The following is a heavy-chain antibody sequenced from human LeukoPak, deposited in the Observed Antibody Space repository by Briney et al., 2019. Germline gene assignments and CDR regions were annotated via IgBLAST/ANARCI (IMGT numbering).Heavy chain of an antibody. J-gene: IGHJ5*02. CDR3: ARFPPSTQLGIAVAGRNWFDP. CDR2: IYHSGST. V-gene: IGHV4-30-2*02. CDR1: GGSISSGGYS. Sequence: SETLSLTCAVSGGSISSGGYSWSWIRQPPGKGLEWIGYIYHSGSTYYNPSLKSRVTISVDTSKNQFSLKLSSVTAADTAVYYCARFPPSTQLGIAVAGRNWFDPWGQGTLVTVSP. D-gene: IGHD6-19*01.